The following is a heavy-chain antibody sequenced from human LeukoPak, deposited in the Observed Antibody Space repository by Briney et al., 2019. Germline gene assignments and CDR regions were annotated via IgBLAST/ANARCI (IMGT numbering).Heavy chain of an antibody. J-gene: IGHJ4*02. CDR1: GFTFSNAW. V-gene: IGHV3-15*01. CDR2: IKSKTDGGTT. D-gene: IGHD6-19*01. CDR3: TTGYSSGWYGGDY. Sequence: GGSLRLSCAASGFTFSNAWMSWVRQAPGKGLEWVGRIKSKTDGGTTDYAAPVKGRFTISRDDSKNTLYLQMNSLKTEDTAVYYCTTGYSSGWYGGDYWGQGTLVTVSS.